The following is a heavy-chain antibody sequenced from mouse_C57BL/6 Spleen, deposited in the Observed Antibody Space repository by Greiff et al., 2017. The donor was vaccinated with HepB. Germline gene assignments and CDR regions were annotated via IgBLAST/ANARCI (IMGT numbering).Heavy chain of an antibody. CDR2: FYPGSGSI. J-gene: IGHJ3*01. D-gene: IGHD2-3*01. V-gene: IGHV1-62-2*01. Sequence: QVQLQQSGAELVKPGASVKLSCKASGYTFTEYTIHWVKQRSGQGLEWIGWFYPGSGSIKYNEKFKDKATLTADKSSSTVYMELSRLTSEDSAVYFCARHEERVYDGYPVSFFAYWGQGTLVTVSA. CDR1: GYTFTEYT. CDR3: ARHEERVYDGYPVSFFAY.